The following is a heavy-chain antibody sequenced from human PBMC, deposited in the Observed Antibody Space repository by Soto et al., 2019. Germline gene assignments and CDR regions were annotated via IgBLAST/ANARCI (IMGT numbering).Heavy chain of an antibody. D-gene: IGHD1-26*01. Sequence: QVQLQESGPGLVKPSDTLSLTCAVSGYSISSSNWWGWIRQPPGKGLEWIGYIYYSGTNYNNPSLKSRVTMSVDTSTNQFSLKLTSVTAVDTAVYYCARREIQGPIDYWGQGTLVTVSS. CDR1: GYSISSSNW. CDR3: ARREIQGPIDY. J-gene: IGHJ4*02. V-gene: IGHV4-28*01. CDR2: IYYSGTN.